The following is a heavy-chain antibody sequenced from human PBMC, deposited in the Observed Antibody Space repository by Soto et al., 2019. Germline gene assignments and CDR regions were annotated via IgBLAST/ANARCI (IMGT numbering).Heavy chain of an antibody. CDR1: GFTFDDYA. Sequence: EVQLVESGGGLVQPGRSLRLSCAASGFTFDDYAMHWFRQAPGKGLEWVSGISWNSGSIGYADSVKGRFTISRDNAKNSLYLQMNSLRAEDTALYYCAKDGIVATIAFFDYWGQGTLVTVSS. CDR3: AKDGIVATIAFFDY. J-gene: IGHJ4*02. D-gene: IGHD5-12*01. CDR2: ISWNSGSI. V-gene: IGHV3-9*01.